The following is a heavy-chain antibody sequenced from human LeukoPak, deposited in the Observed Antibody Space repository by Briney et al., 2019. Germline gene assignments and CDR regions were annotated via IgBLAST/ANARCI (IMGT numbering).Heavy chain of an antibody. CDR2: INTDGTYI. CDR1: GFTFSAYW. J-gene: IGHJ6*02. D-gene: IGHD3-22*01. Sequence: GGSLRLSCAASGFTFSAYWFHWVRQSPGKGLMWVSRINTDGTYIHYADSVKGRFTISRDNAKKTLYLQMNSLRVEDTAVYYCTRDSYDGSVYYGMDVWGQGTTVTVSS. CDR3: TRDSYDGSVYYGMDV. V-gene: IGHV3-74*01.